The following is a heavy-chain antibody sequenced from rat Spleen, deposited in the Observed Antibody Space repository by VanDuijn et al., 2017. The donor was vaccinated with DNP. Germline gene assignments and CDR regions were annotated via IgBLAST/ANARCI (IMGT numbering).Heavy chain of an antibody. Sequence: EVKLVESGGGLVQPGRSLKLSCVASGFNFNDYWMGWVRQAPGKGLEWIGQINKDSSTINYNPSLKEKITISRDNAQNTLYLQMSKLGSEDTAIYYCARGPNFGTWPDFFDYWGQGVMVTVSS. V-gene: IGHV4-2*01. CDR1: GFNFNDYW. CDR2: INKDSSTI. J-gene: IGHJ2*01. CDR3: ARGPNFGTWPDFFDY. D-gene: IGHD3-6*01.